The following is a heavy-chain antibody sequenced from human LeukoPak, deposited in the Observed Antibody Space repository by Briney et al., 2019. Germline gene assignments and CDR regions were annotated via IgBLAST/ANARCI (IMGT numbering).Heavy chain of an antibody. CDR1: GYTFTAYY. Sequence: GASVTVSCEASGYTFTAYYMHWVRQAPGQGPEWMGWINPNNGGTKYAQKFQGRVTVTRDASISTAYMELSRLISDDTAVYYCARDSSSSFDYWGQGTLVTVSS. CDR2: INPNNGGT. CDR3: ARDSSSSFDY. D-gene: IGHD6-6*01. J-gene: IGHJ4*02. V-gene: IGHV1-2*02.